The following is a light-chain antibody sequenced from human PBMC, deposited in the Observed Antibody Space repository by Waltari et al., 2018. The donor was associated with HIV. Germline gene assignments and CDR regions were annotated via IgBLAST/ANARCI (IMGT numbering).Light chain of an antibody. CDR3: CSYAGDSVV. V-gene: IGLV2-11*01. CDR1: SSDVGGYNY. Sequence: SALTQPRSVSGSPGQSVAISCTGTSSDVGGYNYVSWYQQHPGKAPKLMLSDVNKRPSGVPDRFSGSKSGNTASLTISGLQAEDEADYYCCSYAGDSVVFGGGTKLTVL. J-gene: IGLJ2*01. CDR2: DVN.